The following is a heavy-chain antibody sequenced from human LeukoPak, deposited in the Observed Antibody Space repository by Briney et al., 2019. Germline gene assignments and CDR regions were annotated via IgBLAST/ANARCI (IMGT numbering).Heavy chain of an antibody. CDR1: GGXISSNNC. V-gene: IGHV4-4*02. J-gene: IGHJ4*02. CDR2: IYHHGAT. CDR3: ARGPSVAAHLDY. D-gene: IGHD5-12*01. Sequence: SETLSLTCAVSGGXISSNNCWSWVRQPPGKGLEWIGEIYHHGATNYNPSLKSRVTLSVDKSKNQFSLELRSVTAADTAVYYCARGPSVAAHLDYWGQGTLVTVSS.